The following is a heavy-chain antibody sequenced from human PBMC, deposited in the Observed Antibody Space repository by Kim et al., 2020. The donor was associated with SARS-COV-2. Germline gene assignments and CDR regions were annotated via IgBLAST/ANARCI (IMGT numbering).Heavy chain of an antibody. V-gene: IGHV3-11*01. CDR2: ITNNGHGI. J-gene: IGHJ4*02. D-gene: IGHD1-26*01. Sequence: GGSLRLSCAVSGFTFSDYYMTWIRQAPGKGLEWVSYITNNGHGIYYADSVKGRFTVSRDNAKSSLYLQMNSLRVEDTAVYYCARALTVGATFDSWGQGTLVTVSS. CDR1: GFTFSDYY. CDR3: ARALTVGATFDS.